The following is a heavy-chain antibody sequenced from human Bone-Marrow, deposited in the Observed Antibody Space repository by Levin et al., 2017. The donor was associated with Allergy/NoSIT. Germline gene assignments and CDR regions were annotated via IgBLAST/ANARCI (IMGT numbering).Heavy chain of an antibody. Sequence: PGESLKISCAASGFNFDDFAMHWVRQAPGKGLEWVSGITWNSGSKGYADSVKGRFTISRDNAKKSLYLQMNSLRPEDTALYYCATVGLWMNHFDYWGQGTLVTVSS. J-gene: IGHJ4*02. CDR3: ATVGLWMNHFDY. D-gene: IGHD2-21*01. V-gene: IGHV3-9*01. CDR2: ITWNSGSK. CDR1: GFNFDDFA.